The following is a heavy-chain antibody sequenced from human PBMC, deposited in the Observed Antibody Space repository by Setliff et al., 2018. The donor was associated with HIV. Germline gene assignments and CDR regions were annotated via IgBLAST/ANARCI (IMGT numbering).Heavy chain of an antibody. J-gene: IGHJ6*02. V-gene: IGHV3-7*01. CDR2: IKQDGSER. CDR3: AKDRWDSGGYYYYGMDV. D-gene: IGHD3-10*01. CDR1: GITFSSYW. Sequence: GGSLRLSCVASGITFSSYWMSWVRQAPGKGLEWVANIKQDGSERSYVDSVKGRFTISRDNAKNSLYLQMNSLRAEDTAVYYCAKDRWDSGGYYYYGMDVWGQGTTVTVSS.